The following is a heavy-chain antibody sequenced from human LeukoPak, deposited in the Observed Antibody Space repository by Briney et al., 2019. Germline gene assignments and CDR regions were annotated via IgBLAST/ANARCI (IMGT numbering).Heavy chain of an antibody. Sequence: GGSLRLSCAASGFTVSSNYMSWVRQAPGKGLEWVSVIYSGGSTYYADSVKGRFTISRDNSKNTLYLQMNSLRAEDTAVYYCATTQWLVDAFDIWGQGTMVAVSS. CDR2: IYSGGST. CDR1: GFTVSSNY. CDR3: ATTQWLVDAFDI. V-gene: IGHV3-53*01. D-gene: IGHD6-19*01. J-gene: IGHJ3*02.